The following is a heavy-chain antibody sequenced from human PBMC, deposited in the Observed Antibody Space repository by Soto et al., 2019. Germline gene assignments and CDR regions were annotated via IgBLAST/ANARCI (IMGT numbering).Heavy chain of an antibody. J-gene: IGHJ6*02. CDR2: IYYSGST. CDR1: GGSISSYY. V-gene: IGHV4-59*01. D-gene: IGHD6-19*01. CDR3: ARGHSSGWYTFGTNYGMDV. Sequence: PSETLSLTCTVSGGSISSYYWSWIRQPPGKGLEWIGYIYYSGSTNYNPSLKSRVTISVDTSKNQFSLKLSSVTAADTAVYYCARGHSSGWYTFGTNYGMDVWGQGTTVTVSS.